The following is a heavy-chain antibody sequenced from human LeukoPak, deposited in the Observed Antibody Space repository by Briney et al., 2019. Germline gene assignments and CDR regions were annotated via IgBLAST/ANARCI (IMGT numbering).Heavy chain of an antibody. J-gene: IGHJ6*02. CDR3: ARDYESGRDVYNGYYYNGMDV. Sequence: GGPLRLSCGASGFSFSRLWVRWVRQARERGLEWVANIKRDGSEKYYVDCVEGRFTSSRDNAKNSVYLIINSLRAEDTAVYYCARDYESGRDVYNGYYYNGMDVWGQGTTVTGSS. CDR2: IKRDGSEK. CDR1: GFSFSRLW. D-gene: IGHD5-24*01. V-gene: IGHV3-7*01.